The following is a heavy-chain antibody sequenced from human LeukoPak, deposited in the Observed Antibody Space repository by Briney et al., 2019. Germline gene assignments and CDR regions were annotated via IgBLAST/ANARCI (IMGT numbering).Heavy chain of an antibody. V-gene: IGHV3-21*01. CDR2: ISSSSSYI. CDR1: GFTFSSYS. J-gene: IGHJ2*01. CDR3: AGDPSRSQNLRYFDR. D-gene: IGHD1-14*01. Sequence: GGSLRLSSAASGFTFSSYSMNCVRQAPGKGLEWVSSISSSSSYIYYADSVKGRFTISRDNAKNSLYLQMNSLRAEDTAVYYWAGDPSRSQNLRYFDRWGRGTLVTVSS.